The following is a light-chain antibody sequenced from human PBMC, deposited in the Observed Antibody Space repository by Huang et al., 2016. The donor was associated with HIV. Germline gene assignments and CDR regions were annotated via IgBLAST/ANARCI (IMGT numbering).Light chain of an antibody. J-gene: IGKJ5*01. CDR2: DAS. CDR1: QDISYY. CDR3: QQLNSYPIT. Sequence: IQLTQSPSSLSASIGDRVTITCRASQDISYYLAWYQQKPGKAPKLMIYDASTLQNEVPARFSGGGSGTDFTLTISSLQPADFATYYGQQLNSYPITFGQGTRLEIK. V-gene: IGKV1-9*01.